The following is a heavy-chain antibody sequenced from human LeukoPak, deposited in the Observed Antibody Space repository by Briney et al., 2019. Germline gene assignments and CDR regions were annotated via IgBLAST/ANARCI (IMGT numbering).Heavy chain of an antibody. CDR3: ARVEGKWLRSYYYYDMDV. Sequence: SVKVSCKASGGTFSSYAISWVRQAPGQGLEWMGGIIPIFGTANYAQKFQGRVTITADESTSTAYMELSSLRAEDTAVYYCARVEGKWLRSYYYYDMDVWGQGTTVTVSS. V-gene: IGHV1-69*13. CDR2: IIPIFGTA. J-gene: IGHJ6*02. CDR1: GGTFSSYA. D-gene: IGHD5-12*01.